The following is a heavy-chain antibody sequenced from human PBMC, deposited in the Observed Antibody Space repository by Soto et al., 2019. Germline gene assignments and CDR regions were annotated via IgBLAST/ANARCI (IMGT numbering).Heavy chain of an antibody. CDR3: SGLPY. D-gene: IGHD6-19*01. CDR1: GFTFRNYW. Sequence: GGSLRLSCATSGFTFRNYWMHWVRQVPGKGLVWVSRINADGTTINYADSVKGRFTISRDNAKNTLYLQMNSLRAEDTAVYYCSGLPYWGRGTLVTVSS. V-gene: IGHV3-74*01. CDR2: INADGTTI. J-gene: IGHJ1*01.